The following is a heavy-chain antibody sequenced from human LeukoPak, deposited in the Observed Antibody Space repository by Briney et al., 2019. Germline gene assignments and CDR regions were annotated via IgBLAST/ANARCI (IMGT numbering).Heavy chain of an antibody. J-gene: IGHJ6*03. D-gene: IGHD4-11*01. V-gene: IGHV1-8*03. Sequence: ASVKVSCKASGYMFSNYDINWVRQAAGHGLEWMRCINPQSGNTGYAQKFRGRVNITRDTSITTAYMELSSLRSEDTAVYYCARGPNYSNFGSAYYYYMDVWGKGTTVTVSS. CDR3: ARGPNYSNFGSAYYYYMDV. CDR1: GYMFSNYD. CDR2: INPQSGNT.